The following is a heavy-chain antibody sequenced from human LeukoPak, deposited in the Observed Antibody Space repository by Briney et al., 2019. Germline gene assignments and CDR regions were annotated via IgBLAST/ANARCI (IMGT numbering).Heavy chain of an antibody. V-gene: IGHV4-59*08. Sequence: PSETLSLTCTVSGGSISSYYWSRIRQPPGKGLEWIGYIYYSGSTNYNPSLKSRVTISVDTSKNQFSLKLSSVTAADTAVYYCATYGDYGAFDIWGQGTMVTVSS. CDR2: IYYSGST. CDR1: GGSISSYY. CDR3: ATYGDYGAFDI. J-gene: IGHJ3*02. D-gene: IGHD4-17*01.